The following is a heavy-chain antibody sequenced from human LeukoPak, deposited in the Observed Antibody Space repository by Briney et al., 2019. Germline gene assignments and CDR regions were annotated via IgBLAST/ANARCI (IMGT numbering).Heavy chain of an antibody. CDR3: ARDGGITIFGVVTDNWFDP. D-gene: IGHD3-3*01. CDR2: INPNSGGT. CDR1: GYTFTGYY. V-gene: IGHV1-2*02. Sequence: ASVKVSCKASGYTFTGYYMHWVRQAPGQGLEWMGWINPNSGGTNYAQKLQGRVTMTTDTSTSTAYMELRSLRSDDTAVYYCARDGGITIFGVVTDNWFDPWGQGTLVTVSS. J-gene: IGHJ5*02.